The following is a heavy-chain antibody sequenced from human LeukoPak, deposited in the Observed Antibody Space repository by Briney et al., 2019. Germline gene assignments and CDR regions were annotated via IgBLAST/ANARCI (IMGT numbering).Heavy chain of an antibody. V-gene: IGHV4-38-2*02. CDR1: GYSISSGYF. Sequence: SETLSLTCSVSGYSISSGYFWGWVRQPPGKGLGWIGTIYPSGSTYYNPSLKSRVTISVDTSKNQFSLKLSSVTAADTAVYYCARGRGDGYNREFYFDYWGQGTLVTVSS. J-gene: IGHJ4*02. CDR2: IYPSGST. CDR3: ARGRGDGYNREFYFDY. D-gene: IGHD5-24*01.